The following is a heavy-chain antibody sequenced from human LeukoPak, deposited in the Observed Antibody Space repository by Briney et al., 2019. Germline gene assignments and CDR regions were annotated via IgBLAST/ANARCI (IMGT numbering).Heavy chain of an antibody. Sequence: GGSLRLSCAASGFTFSSYSMNWVRQAPGKGLEWVSYISSSSTIYYADSVKGRFTISRDNAKNSLYLQMNSLRVEDTAIYYCTRWSGYADSWGQGILVTVSS. V-gene: IGHV3-48*01. CDR2: ISSSSTI. CDR1: GFTFSSYS. CDR3: TRWSGYADS. J-gene: IGHJ4*02. D-gene: IGHD3/OR15-3a*01.